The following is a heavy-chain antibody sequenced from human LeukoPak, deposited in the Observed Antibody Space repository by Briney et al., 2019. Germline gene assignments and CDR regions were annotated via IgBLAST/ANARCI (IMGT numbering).Heavy chain of an antibody. CDR2: IYCSGDN. CDR3: ARQVTVAGYDY. Sequence: SETLSLTCTVSGGSISGYYWSWIRQPPGQGLEWIGSIYCSGDNYYNPSLKSRVTISVDTSKNQFSLKLSSVTAADTAVYYCARQVTVAGYDYWGQGTLVTVSS. CDR1: GGSISGYY. D-gene: IGHD6-19*01. J-gene: IGHJ4*02. V-gene: IGHV4-59*05.